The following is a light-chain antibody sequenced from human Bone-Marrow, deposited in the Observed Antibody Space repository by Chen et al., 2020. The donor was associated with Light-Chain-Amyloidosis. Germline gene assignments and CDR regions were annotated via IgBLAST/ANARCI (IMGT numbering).Light chain of an antibody. Sequence: DIVMTQSPDSLAVSLGERATINCKSSQSVLYSSDNKNYLAWYQQKPGQPPKLLIYWASARESGVPDRCSGSGSGTDFTLTISSLQAEEVAVYYCQQFYSTPPAVGPGTKVEIK. CDR3: QQFYSTPPA. CDR2: WAS. V-gene: IGKV4-1*01. CDR1: QSVLYSSDNKNY. J-gene: IGKJ3*01.